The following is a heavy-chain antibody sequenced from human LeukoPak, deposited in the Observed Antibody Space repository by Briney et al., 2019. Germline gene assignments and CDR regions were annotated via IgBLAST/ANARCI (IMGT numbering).Heavy chain of an antibody. CDR1: GFTFSSYG. V-gene: IGHV3-33*01. CDR3: ARVGGDYYDSSGYYSDY. D-gene: IGHD3-22*01. Sequence: GGSLRLSCAASGFTFSSYGMHWVRQAPGKGLEWVAVIWYDGSNKYYADSVKGRFTISGDNSKNTLYLQMNSLRAEDTAVYYCARVGGDYYDSSGYYSDYWGQGTLVTVSS. CDR2: IWYDGSNK. J-gene: IGHJ4*02.